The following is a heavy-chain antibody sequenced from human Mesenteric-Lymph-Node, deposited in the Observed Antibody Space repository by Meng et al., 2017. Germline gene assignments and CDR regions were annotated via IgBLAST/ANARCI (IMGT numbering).Heavy chain of an antibody. Sequence: SETLSLTCTVSGDSISSGGYYWSWIRQRPGKGLEWIGYINNIGTSHHPSLKSRVTISLDTSNNQFSLKLSSVTAADTAVYYCARGSGSGRQTNWFDPWGQGTLVTVSS. V-gene: IGHV4-31*03. CDR3: ARGSGSGRQTNWFDP. D-gene: IGHD3-10*01. J-gene: IGHJ5*02. CDR1: GDSISSGGYY. CDR2: INNIGT.